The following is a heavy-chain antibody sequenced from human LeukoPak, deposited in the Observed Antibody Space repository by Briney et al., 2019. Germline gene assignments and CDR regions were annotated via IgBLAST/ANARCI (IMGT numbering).Heavy chain of an antibody. CDR3: ARGASYYYGMDV. CDR2: IYSGGST. Sequence: ESLRLSCAASGFTVSSNYMSWVRQAPGKELEWVSVIYSGGSTYYADSVKGRFTISRDNSKNTLYLQMNSLRAEDTAVYYCARGASYYYGMDVWGQGTTVTVSS. CDR1: GFTVSSNY. J-gene: IGHJ6*02. V-gene: IGHV3-66*01.